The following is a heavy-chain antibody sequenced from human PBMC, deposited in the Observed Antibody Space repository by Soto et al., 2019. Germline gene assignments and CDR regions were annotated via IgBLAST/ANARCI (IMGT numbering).Heavy chain of an antibody. D-gene: IGHD1-1*01. J-gene: IGHJ4*02. CDR1: GFTFSSYA. CDR2: ISYDGSNK. V-gene: IGHV3-30-3*01. Sequence: QVQLVESGGGVVQPGRSLRLSCAASGFTFSSYAMHWVRQAPGKGLEWVAVISYDGSNKYYADSVKGRFTISRDNSKNTLYLQMNSLRAEDTAVYYCASGTTPIQLPTLLYYWGQGTLVTVSS. CDR3: ASGTTPIQLPTLLYY.